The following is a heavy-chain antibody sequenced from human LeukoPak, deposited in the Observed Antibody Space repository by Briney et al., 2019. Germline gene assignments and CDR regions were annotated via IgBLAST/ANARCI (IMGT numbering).Heavy chain of an antibody. V-gene: IGHV3-30*02. Sequence: GGSLRLSCAASGFTFSSYAMSWVRQAPGKGLDWVAFIRYDGNNKLYADSVKGRFTISRDNSKNTLYLHINSLRAADTAVYYCARGLGFGEFDYDYWGQGTLVTVSS. D-gene: IGHD3-10*01. CDR3: ARGLGFGEFDYDY. CDR2: IRYDGNNK. J-gene: IGHJ4*02. CDR1: GFTFSSYA.